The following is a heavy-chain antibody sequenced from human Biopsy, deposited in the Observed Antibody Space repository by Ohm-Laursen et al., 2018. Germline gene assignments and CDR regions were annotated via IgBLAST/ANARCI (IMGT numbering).Heavy chain of an antibody. CDR2: IYYTGST. CDR3: ARHAPSYSGSYWRYFDL. D-gene: IGHD1-26*01. CDR1: GGSISSYY. V-gene: IGHV4-59*08. J-gene: IGHJ2*01. Sequence: SETLSLICIVSGGSISSYYWSWIRQPPGKGLEWIGYIYYTGSTNYNPSLKSRVTISVDTSMNHLSLRLTSVTAADTAVYYCARHAPSYSGSYWRYFDLWGRGTLVTVSS.